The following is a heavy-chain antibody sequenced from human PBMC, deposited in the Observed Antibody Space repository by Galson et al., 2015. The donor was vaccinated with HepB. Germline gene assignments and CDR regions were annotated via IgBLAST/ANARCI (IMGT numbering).Heavy chain of an antibody. CDR1: GGSISSGGYY. J-gene: IGHJ6*03. Sequence: CTVSGGSISSGGYYWSWIRQHPGKGLEWIGYIYYSGSTYYNPSLKSRVTISVDTSKNQFSLKLSSVTAADTAVYYCARVDTGYCSSTSCSPYYYYYMDVWGKGTTVTVSS. D-gene: IGHD2-2*01. CDR2: IYYSGST. CDR3: ARVDTGYCSSTSCSPYYYYYMDV. V-gene: IGHV4-31*03.